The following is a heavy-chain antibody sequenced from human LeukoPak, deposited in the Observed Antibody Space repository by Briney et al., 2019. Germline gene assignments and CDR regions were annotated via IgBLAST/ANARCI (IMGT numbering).Heavy chain of an antibody. Sequence: PGGSLRLSCAASGFTFSSYGMHWVRQAPSKGLEWVAVISYDGSNKYYADSVKGRFTISRDNAKNSLYLQMNSLRAEDTAVYYCARDRVYYYGSGSYYAEYNWFDPWGQGTLVTVSS. CDR3: ARDRVYYYGSGSYYAEYNWFDP. V-gene: IGHV3-30*03. CDR1: GFTFSSYG. J-gene: IGHJ5*02. D-gene: IGHD3-10*01. CDR2: ISYDGSNK.